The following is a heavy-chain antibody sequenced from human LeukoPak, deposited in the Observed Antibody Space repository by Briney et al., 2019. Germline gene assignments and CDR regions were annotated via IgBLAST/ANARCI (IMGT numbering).Heavy chain of an antibody. CDR3: ARGPHPYYYDSSGYYYFDY. V-gene: IGHV4-34*01. J-gene: IGHJ4*02. D-gene: IGHD3-22*01. Sequence: PGGSLRLSCAASGFTFSSYAMSWVRQAPGKGLEWIGEINHSGSTNYNPSLKSRVTISVDTSKNQFSLKLSSVTAADTAVYYCARGPHPYYYDSSGYYYFDYWGQGTLVTVSS. CDR2: INHSGST. CDR1: GFTFSSYA.